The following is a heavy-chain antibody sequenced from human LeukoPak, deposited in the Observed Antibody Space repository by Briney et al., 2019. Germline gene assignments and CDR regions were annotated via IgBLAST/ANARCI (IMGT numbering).Heavy chain of an antibody. CDR3: AKDDGMITPSDFDP. Sequence: PGGSLRLSCAASGFTFRNYGMSWVRQAPGKGLEWVSTINGEGDTTYYADSVQGRCTISRDNSKNTLYLQMNSLRGEDTAIYYCAKDDGMITPSDFDPGGQGPLAAVS. V-gene: IGHV3-23*01. D-gene: IGHD3-16*01. CDR1: GFTFRNYG. J-gene: IGHJ5*02. CDR2: INGEGDTT.